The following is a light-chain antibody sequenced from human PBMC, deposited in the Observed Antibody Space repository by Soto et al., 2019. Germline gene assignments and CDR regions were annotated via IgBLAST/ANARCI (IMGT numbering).Light chain of an antibody. Sequence: DIQLTQSPSFLSASVGDRVTITCRASQGISSYLAWYQQKPGKAPKLLIYAASTLQSGVPSRFSGSGSGTEFTLTISSRQPEDFATYYCQQLNSYPRTFGQGTEVEIK. V-gene: IGKV1-9*01. CDR1: QGISSY. CDR2: AAS. CDR3: QQLNSYPRT. J-gene: IGKJ1*01.